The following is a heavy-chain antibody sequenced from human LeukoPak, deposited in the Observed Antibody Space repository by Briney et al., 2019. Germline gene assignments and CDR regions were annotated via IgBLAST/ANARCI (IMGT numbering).Heavy chain of an antibody. CDR3: AREDYGDYLYAFDI. Sequence: SETLSLTCTVSGYSISSGYYWSWIRQPPGKGLEWIGYIYYSGSTNYNPSLKSRVTISVDTSKNQFSLKLSSVTAADTAVYYCAREDYGDYLYAFDIWGQGTMVTVSS. V-gene: IGHV4-61*01. CDR2: IYYSGST. CDR1: GYSISSGYY. J-gene: IGHJ3*02. D-gene: IGHD4-17*01.